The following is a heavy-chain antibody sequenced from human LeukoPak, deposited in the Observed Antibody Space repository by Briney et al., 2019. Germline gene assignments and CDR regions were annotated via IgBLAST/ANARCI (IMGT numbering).Heavy chain of an antibody. J-gene: IGHJ4*02. CDR2: INPSSGDT. V-gene: IGHV1-2*02. CDR1: GYNFTGHF. CDR3: TRESNSQDY. Sequence: ASVKVSCRASGYNFTGHFMHWVRQAPGQGLEWMGLINPSSGDTIYAQKFQDRVTKTRDTSISTAYMELSGLISDDTAIYFCTRESNSQDYWGQGTLVTVSS. D-gene: IGHD2-8*01.